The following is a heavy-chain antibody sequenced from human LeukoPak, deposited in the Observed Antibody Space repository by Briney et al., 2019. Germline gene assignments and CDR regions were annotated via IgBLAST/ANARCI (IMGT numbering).Heavy chain of an antibody. CDR3: ARVWVGATIIDY. CDR2: IYYSGST. V-gene: IGHV4-39*07. Sequence: PSETLSLTCTVSGGSISSSSYYWGWIRQPPGKGLEWIGNIYYSGSTYYNPSLKSRVTISVDTSKNQFSLKLSSLTAADTAVYYCARVWVGATIIDYWGQGTLVTVSS. J-gene: IGHJ4*02. CDR1: GGSISSSSYY. D-gene: IGHD1-26*01.